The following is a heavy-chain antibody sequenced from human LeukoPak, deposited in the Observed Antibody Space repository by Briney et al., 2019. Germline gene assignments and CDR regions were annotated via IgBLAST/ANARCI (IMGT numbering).Heavy chain of an antibody. V-gene: IGHV4-59*01. CDR2: IYYSGST. CDR3: ARADTKKVRGVLFDY. J-gene: IGHJ4*02. Sequence: SETLSLTCTVSGGSISSYYWSWIRQPPGKGLEWIGYIYYSGSTNYNPSLKSRVTISVDTSKNQFSLKLSSVTAADTAVYYCARADTKKVRGVLFDYWGQGTLVTVSS. D-gene: IGHD3-10*01. CDR1: GGSISSYY.